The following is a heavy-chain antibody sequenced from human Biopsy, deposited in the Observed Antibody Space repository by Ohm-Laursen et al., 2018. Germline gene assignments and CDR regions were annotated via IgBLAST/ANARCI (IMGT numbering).Heavy chain of an antibody. J-gene: IGHJ4*02. CDR3: ARLTGDPSY. CDR2: IYYTGHT. D-gene: IGHD7-27*01. V-gene: IGHV4-59*01. Sequence: SETLPLTCPVSGGSIKSYYWNWIRQSPGKGLEWIGFIYYTGHTNYNPSLKSRATISVDTSKNQFSLKVISVTAADTAVYYCARLTGDPSYWGQGILVTVSS. CDR1: GGSIKSYY.